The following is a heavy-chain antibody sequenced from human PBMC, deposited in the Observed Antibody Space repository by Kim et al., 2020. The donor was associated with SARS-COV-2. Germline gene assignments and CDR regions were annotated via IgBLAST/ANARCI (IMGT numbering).Heavy chain of an antibody. Sequence: GGSLRLSCAASGFTVSSNYMSWVRQAPGKGLEWVSVIYSGGSTYYADSVEGRFTISRDNSKNTLYLQMNSLRAEDTAVYYCARAEMATILGYWGQGTLVTVSS. CDR3: ARAEMATILGY. CDR2: IYSGGST. CDR1: GFTVSSNY. V-gene: IGHV3-53*01. J-gene: IGHJ4*02. D-gene: IGHD5-12*01.